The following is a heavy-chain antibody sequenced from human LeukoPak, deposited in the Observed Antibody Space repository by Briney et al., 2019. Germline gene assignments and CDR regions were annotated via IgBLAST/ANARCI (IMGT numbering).Heavy chain of an antibody. J-gene: IGHJ4*02. CDR3: ATAAAGTGFDY. D-gene: IGHD6-13*01. Sequence: ASVKVSCKASGYTFTGYYMHWVRQAPGQGLEWMGRINPNSGGTNYAQKFQGRVTMTRDTSISTAYMELSRLRSDDTAVYYSATAAAGTGFDYWGQGTLVTVSS. V-gene: IGHV1-2*06. CDR1: GYTFTGYY. CDR2: INPNSGGT.